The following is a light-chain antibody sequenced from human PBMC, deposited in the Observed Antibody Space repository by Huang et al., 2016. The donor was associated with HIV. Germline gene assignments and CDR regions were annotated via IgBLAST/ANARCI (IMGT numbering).Light chain of an antibody. CDR1: QGISNS. Sequence: DIQMTQSPSAMSASVGDGVTITCRASQGISNSLAWFQQKPGKVPKRLIYGASNLQGGVPSRFSGSGSGTEFTLTTSSLQPEDFATYYCLQHSSYPRTFGQGTKLEIK. J-gene: IGKJ2*01. CDR2: GAS. V-gene: IGKV1-17*03. CDR3: LQHSSYPRT.